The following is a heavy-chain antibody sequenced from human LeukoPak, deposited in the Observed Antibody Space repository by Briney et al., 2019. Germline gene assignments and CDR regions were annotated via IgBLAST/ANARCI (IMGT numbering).Heavy chain of an antibody. V-gene: IGHV3-21*01. CDR1: GFTFNTYS. CDR2: ISSSSSYI. J-gene: IGHJ1*01. D-gene: IGHD6-13*01. CDR3: APYSSTWYAFQY. Sequence: PGGSLRLSCVASGFTFNTYSMNWVRQAPGKGLEWVSSISSSSSYIYYADSVKGRFTIPRDNAKNSLYLQMNSLRVEDTAVYYCAPYSSTWYAFQYWGQGTLVTVSS.